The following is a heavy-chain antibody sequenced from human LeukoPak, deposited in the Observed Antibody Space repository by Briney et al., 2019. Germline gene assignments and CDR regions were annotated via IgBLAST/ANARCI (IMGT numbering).Heavy chain of an antibody. CDR1: GGSISSGDYY. CDR3: ARRKKGVPAATDY. Sequence: SETPSLTCSVSGGSISSGDYYWSWIRQPPGKGLEWIGYIHYTGSTYYNPSLNSRVTVSIDMSKNQFSLRLTSVAAADTAVYYCARRKKGVPAATDYWGQGTLVTVSS. V-gene: IGHV4-30-4*08. J-gene: IGHJ4*02. D-gene: IGHD2-2*01. CDR2: IHYTGST.